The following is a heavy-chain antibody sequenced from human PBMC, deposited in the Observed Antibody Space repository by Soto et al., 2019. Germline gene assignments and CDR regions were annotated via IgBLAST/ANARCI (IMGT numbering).Heavy chain of an antibody. J-gene: IGHJ4*02. CDR3: ARTARCDC. Sequence: QVQLQQWGAGLLKPSETLSLTCAVYCGSFSGYYWSWIRQPQGKGLEWIGEINHSGSTNYNPSLKSRVTMSVDTSQNQFSLRLSSVAAADTAVYYCARTARCDCWGQGTLVTVSS. CDR2: INHSGST. CDR1: CGSFSGYY. V-gene: IGHV4-34*01.